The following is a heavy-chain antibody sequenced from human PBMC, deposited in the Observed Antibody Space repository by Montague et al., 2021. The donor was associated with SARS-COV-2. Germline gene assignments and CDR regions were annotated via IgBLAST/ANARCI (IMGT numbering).Heavy chain of an antibody. Sequence: SETLSLTCTVSGGSISSHYWSWIRQPPGKGLEWIGYIYFSGSTNYNPSLKSRVTISVDTSKNQFSLKLSSVTAADTAVYYCARHGRFSVIVNTPRGAFDIWGQGTTVTVSS. J-gene: IGHJ3*02. D-gene: IGHD3-22*01. V-gene: IGHV4-59*08. CDR3: ARHGRFSVIVNTPRGAFDI. CDR1: GGSISSHY. CDR2: IYFSGST.